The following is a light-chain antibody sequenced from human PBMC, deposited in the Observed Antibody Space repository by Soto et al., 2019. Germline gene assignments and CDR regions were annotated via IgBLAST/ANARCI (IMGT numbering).Light chain of an antibody. CDR3: QQYREATPT. CDR1: QRFXARY. J-gene: IGKJ1*01. Sequence: IGLTQWAGTLSLSPGDRATLACRASQRFXARYLAWYHQNPGQAPRLPXVGASDKATGSPDRLSGSGSGTDFTLPIDRLEPEYFAMYYCQQYREATPTFGQGTKVDIK. V-gene: IGKV3-20*01. CDR2: GAS.